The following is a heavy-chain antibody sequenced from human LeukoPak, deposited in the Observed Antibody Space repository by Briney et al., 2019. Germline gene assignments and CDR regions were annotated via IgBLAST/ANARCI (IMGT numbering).Heavy chain of an antibody. V-gene: IGHV3-7*03. CDR2: IKQDGSEK. CDR3: ARERWSLSGRYFDY. D-gene: IGHD5-24*01. Sequence: GGSLRLSCAASGFTFSSYWMSWVREAPGKGLGWVANIKQDGSEKYYVDSVKGRFTISRDNAKNSLYLQMNSLRVEDTAVYYCARERWSLSGRYFDYWGQGTLVTVSS. J-gene: IGHJ4*02. CDR1: GFTFSSYW.